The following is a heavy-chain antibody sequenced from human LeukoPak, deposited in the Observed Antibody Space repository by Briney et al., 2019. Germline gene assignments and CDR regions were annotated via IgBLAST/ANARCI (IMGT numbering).Heavy chain of an antibody. CDR2: VNWNGGST. CDR3: ARDHRTSSWYGRYGMDV. CDR1: GFTFEDYG. V-gene: IGHV3-20*01. D-gene: IGHD6-13*01. Sequence: GGSLRLSCAASGFTFEDYGMSWVRQVPEKGLEWVSGVNWNGGSTGYADSLEGRFTISRDNAKNSLYLQMNSLRTEDTAFYHCARDHRTSSWYGRYGMDVWGQGTTVTVSS. J-gene: IGHJ6*02.